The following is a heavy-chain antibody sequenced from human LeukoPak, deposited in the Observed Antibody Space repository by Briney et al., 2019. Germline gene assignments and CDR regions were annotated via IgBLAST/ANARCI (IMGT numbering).Heavy chain of an antibody. CDR3: AKESRYYGSGSYPYDY. D-gene: IGHD3-10*01. V-gene: IGHV3-23*01. J-gene: IGHJ4*02. CDR2: ISGSGGST. Sequence: PGGSLRLSCAASGFTFSSYAMSWVRQAPGKGLEWVSAISGSGGSTYYADSVKGRFTISRDNSKNTLYLQMNSLRAEDTAVYYCAKESRYYGSGSYPYDYWGQGTLVTVSS. CDR1: GFTFSSYA.